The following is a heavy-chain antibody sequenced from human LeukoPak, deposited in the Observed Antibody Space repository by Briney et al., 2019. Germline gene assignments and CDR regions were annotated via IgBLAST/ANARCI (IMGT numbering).Heavy chain of an antibody. CDR1: GFSFGGYG. CDR2: IKQDGSEK. D-gene: IGHD5-24*01. Sequence: GGSLRLSCAASGFSFGGYGMHWVRQAPGKGLEWVASIKQDGSEKYSVDSVKGRFTISRDNAKNSLYLQMNSLRAEDTAVYYCARDRGWLQFDYWGQGTLVTVSS. J-gene: IGHJ4*02. V-gene: IGHV3-7*05. CDR3: ARDRGWLQFDY.